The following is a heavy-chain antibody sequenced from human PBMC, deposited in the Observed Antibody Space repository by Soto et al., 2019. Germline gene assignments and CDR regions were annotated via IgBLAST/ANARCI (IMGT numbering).Heavy chain of an antibody. CDR1: GFTFSSYG. CDR2: ISYYGSNK. CDR3: AKGQWFGEFDY. Sequence: GGSLRLSCAASGFTFSSYGIHWIRQAPGKGLEWVAVISYYGSNKYYADSLKSRFTISRYNSKNTLYLQMNSPRAEDTAVYYCAKGQWFGEFDYWGQGTLVTVSS. D-gene: IGHD3-10*01. V-gene: IGHV3-30*18. J-gene: IGHJ4*02.